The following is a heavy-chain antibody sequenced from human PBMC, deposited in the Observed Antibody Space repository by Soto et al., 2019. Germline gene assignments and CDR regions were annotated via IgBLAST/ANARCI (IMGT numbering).Heavy chain of an antibody. CDR1: GGSISSGCYS. Sequence: QLQLQESGSGLGKPSQTLSLTCAVSGGSISSGCYSWSWLRPAPGQGLEWIGYIYHSGSTYYNPSLKSRVTISVDRSKNQFSRKLSSVTAADTAVYYCARASTTVTTLDYWGQGTLVTVSS. J-gene: IGHJ4*02. D-gene: IGHD4-17*01. CDR2: IYHSGST. CDR3: ARASTTVTTLDY. V-gene: IGHV4-30-2*01.